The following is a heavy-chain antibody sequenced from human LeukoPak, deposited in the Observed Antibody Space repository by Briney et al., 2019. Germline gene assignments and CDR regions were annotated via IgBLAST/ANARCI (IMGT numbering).Heavy chain of an antibody. CDR1: GFTFSSYW. Sequence: GGSLRLSCAASGFTFSSYWMSWVRQAPGKGLEWVAVISYDGSNKYYADSVKGRFTISRDNSKNTLYLQMNSLRAEDTAVYYCAKFGFCSSTSCPAPYWGQGTLVTVSS. CDR2: ISYDGSNK. J-gene: IGHJ4*02. CDR3: AKFGFCSSTSCPAPY. D-gene: IGHD2-2*01. V-gene: IGHV3-30*18.